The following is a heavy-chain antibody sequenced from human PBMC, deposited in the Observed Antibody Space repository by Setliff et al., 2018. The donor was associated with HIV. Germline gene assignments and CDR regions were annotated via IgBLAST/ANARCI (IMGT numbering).Heavy chain of an antibody. CDR3: ARFRVERRLSNWFDP. D-gene: IGHD1-1*01. Sequence: PSETLSLTCAVYGESFNDYYWSWIRLPPGRGLEWIGEINHYGSTNYSPSLRSRLTISVDTSKNQFSLKLSSVTAADTAVYYCARFRVERRLSNWFDPWGQGTLVTVSS. CDR1: GESFNDYY. CDR2: INHYGST. V-gene: IGHV4-34*01. J-gene: IGHJ5*02.